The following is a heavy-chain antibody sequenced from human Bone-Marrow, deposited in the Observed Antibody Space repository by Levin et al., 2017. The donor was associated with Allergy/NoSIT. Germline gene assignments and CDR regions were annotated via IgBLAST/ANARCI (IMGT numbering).Heavy chain of an antibody. J-gene: IGHJ4*02. CDR1: GYSFTTYW. Sequence: GGSLRLSCQASGYSFTTYWLGWVRQMPGKGLEWMGIIYPDDSDTKYSPSFQGQVTISADKSISTAYLQWSSLKASDTAMYYCARQGVTVVRGVRGVGYFDYWGQGTLVTVSS. CDR2: IYPDDSDT. V-gene: IGHV5-51*01. D-gene: IGHD3-10*01. CDR3: ARQGVTVVRGVRGVGYFDY.